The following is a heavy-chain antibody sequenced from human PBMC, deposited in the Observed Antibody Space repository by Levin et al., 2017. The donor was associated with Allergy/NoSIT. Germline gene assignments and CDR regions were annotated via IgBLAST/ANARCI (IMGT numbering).Heavy chain of an antibody. D-gene: IGHD4-17*01. Sequence: SGPTLVKPTQTLTLTCTFSGFSLSTSGVGVGWIRQPPGKALEWLALIYWDDDKRYSPSLKSRLTITKDTSKNQVVLTMTNMDPVDTATYYCAHAQLDPFWGDYEGPWFDPWGQGTLVTVSS. CDR3: AHAQLDPFWGDYEGPWFDP. J-gene: IGHJ5*02. V-gene: IGHV2-5*02. CDR1: GFSLSTSGVG. CDR2: IYWDDDK.